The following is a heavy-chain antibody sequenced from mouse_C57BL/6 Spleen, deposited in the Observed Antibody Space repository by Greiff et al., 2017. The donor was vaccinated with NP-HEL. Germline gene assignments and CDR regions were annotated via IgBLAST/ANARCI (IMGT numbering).Heavy chain of an antibody. CDR2: INPNNGGT. J-gene: IGHJ4*01. CDR3: ARSTTVGAMDY. V-gene: IGHV1-22*01. D-gene: IGHD1-1*01. Sequence: EVQLHQSGPELVKPGASVKMSCKASGYTFTDYNMHWVKQSHGKSLEWIGYINPNNGGTSYNQKFKGKATLTVNKSSSTSYMELRSLTSEDSAVYYCARSTTVGAMDYWGQGTSVTVAS. CDR1: GYTFTDYN.